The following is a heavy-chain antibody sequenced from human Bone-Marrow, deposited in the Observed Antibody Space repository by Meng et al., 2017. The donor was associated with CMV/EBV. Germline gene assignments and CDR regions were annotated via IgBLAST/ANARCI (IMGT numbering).Heavy chain of an antibody. CDR3: ARDIFSVPAATY. D-gene: IGHD2-2*01. CDR1: GGTFSSYT. V-gene: IGHV1-69*04. J-gene: IGHJ4*02. CDR2: IIPILGIA. Sequence: SVKVSCKASGGTFSSYTISWVRQAPGQGLEWMGRIIPILGIANYAQKFQGRVTITADKSTSTAYMELSSLRSEDTAVYYCARDIFSVPAATYWGQGTLVTVYS.